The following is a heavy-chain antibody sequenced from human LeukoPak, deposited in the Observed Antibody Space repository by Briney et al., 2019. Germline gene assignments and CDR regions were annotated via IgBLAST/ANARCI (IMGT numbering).Heavy chain of an antibody. J-gene: IGHJ6*03. D-gene: IGHD1-14*01. CDR3: ARGTGEYYYYYMDV. CDR2: IYYSGST. Sequence: PSETLSLTCTVSGGSISSSSYYWGWIRQPPGKGLEWIGSIYYSGSTYYNPSLKSRVTISVDTSKNQFSLKLSSVTAADTAVYYCARGTGEYYYYYMDVWGKGTTVTVSS. V-gene: IGHV4-39*01. CDR1: GGSISSSSYY.